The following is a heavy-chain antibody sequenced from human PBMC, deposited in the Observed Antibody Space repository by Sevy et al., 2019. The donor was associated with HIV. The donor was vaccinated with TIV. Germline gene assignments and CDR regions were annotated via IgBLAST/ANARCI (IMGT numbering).Heavy chain of an antibody. D-gene: IGHD3-22*01. CDR3: ARTRDSSGYWDGLDI. CDR1: GGSISGTENY. V-gene: IGHV4-39*02. J-gene: IGHJ3*02. Sequence: SETLSLTCLVSGGSISGTENYWGWVRQTPEKGLEWIGSVYYKGVPYTPSTYYNPSFQSRVPISVDASNNHFSLRLTSVTAADSAVYYCARTRDSSGYWDGLDIWGQGTRVTVSS. CDR2: VYYKGVPYTPST.